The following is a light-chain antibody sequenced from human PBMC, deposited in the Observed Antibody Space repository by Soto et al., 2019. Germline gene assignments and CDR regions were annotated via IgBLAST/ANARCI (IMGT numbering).Light chain of an antibody. J-gene: IGKJ1*01. CDR2: GAS. V-gene: IGKV3-15*01. CDR1: ESVSSN. Sequence: EIVMTQSPATLSVSPGERATLSCRASESVSSNLAWNQQKPGQAPRLLIYGASTRATGIPARFSGSGSGTEFTLTISSLQSEDFAVYYCQQYTNWPQTFGQGTKVEIK. CDR3: QQYTNWPQT.